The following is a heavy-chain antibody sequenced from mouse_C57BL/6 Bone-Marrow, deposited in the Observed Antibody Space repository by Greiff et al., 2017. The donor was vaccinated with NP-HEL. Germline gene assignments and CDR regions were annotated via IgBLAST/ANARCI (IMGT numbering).Heavy chain of an antibody. Sequence: EVKLVESGGGLVKPGGSLKLSCAASGFTFSSYAMSWVRQTPEKRLEWVATISDGGSYTYYPDNVKGRFTISRDNAKNNLYLQMSHLKSEDTAMYYCARESGTLFAYWGQGTLVTVSA. D-gene: IGHD1-3*01. CDR1: GFTFSSYA. CDR3: ARESGTLFAY. J-gene: IGHJ3*01. V-gene: IGHV5-4*01. CDR2: ISDGGSYT.